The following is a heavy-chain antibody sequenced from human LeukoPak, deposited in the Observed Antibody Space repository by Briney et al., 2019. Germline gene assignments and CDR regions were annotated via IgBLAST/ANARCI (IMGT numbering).Heavy chain of an antibody. Sequence: ASVKVSCKASGGTFSSYAISWVRQAPGQGLEWMGGIIPIFGTANYAQKFQGRVTITADESTSTAYMELSSLRSEDTAVYYCARVLAAADYYYMDVWGKGTTVTVSS. CDR1: GGTFSSYA. CDR2: IIPIFGTA. J-gene: IGHJ6*03. V-gene: IGHV1-69*13. D-gene: IGHD2-2*01. CDR3: ARVLAAADYYYMDV.